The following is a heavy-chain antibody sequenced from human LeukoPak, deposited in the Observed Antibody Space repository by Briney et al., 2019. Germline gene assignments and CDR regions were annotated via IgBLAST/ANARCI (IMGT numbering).Heavy chain of an antibody. CDR3: ARISSGWFLYYYYYMDV. J-gene: IGHJ6*03. Sequence: KPSETLALPRAVYGGAFRGYHWSWLRRPPGKGLEWVGGINHSGSTNYNPSLKSRVTISVDTSKNQFSLKLSSVTAADTAVYYCARISSGWFLYYYYYMDVWGKGTTVTVSS. CDR2: INHSGST. V-gene: IGHV4-34*01. D-gene: IGHD6-19*01. CDR1: GGAFRGYH.